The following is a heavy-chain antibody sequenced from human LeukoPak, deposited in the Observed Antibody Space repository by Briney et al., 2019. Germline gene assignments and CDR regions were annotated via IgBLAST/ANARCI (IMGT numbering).Heavy chain of an antibody. CDR2: MNPNSGNT. J-gene: IGHJ3*02. CDR3: ARLRLWDAFDI. Sequence: ASVKVSCKASGYTFTSYGINWVRQATGQGLEWMGWMNPNSGNTGYAQKFQGRVTITRNTSISTAYMELSSLRSEDTAVYYCARLRLWDAFDIWGQGTMVTVSS. D-gene: IGHD3-16*01. CDR1: GYTFTSYG. V-gene: IGHV1-8*03.